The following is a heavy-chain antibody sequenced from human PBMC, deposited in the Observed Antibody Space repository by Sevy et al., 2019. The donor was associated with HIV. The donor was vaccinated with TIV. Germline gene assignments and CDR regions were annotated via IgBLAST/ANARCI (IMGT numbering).Heavy chain of an antibody. D-gene: IGHD6-19*01. Sequence: GGSLRLSCAASGFTFSSYSMNWVRQASGKGLEWVSSISSSSSYIYYADSVKGRFTISRDNAKNSLYLQMNSLRAEDTAVYYCARDSQYSSGFFHYYYYYMDVWGKGTTVTVSS. J-gene: IGHJ6*03. CDR1: GFTFSSYS. CDR3: ARDSQYSSGFFHYYYYYMDV. CDR2: ISSSSSYI. V-gene: IGHV3-21*01.